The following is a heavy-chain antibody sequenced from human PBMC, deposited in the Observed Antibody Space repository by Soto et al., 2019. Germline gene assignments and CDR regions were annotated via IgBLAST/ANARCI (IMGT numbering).Heavy chain of an antibody. CDR3: AKDEVGATRY. V-gene: IGHV3-23*01. CDR2: ISAGGDPT. CDR1: VLPFNTFS. Sequence: GGSLRLSFAASVLPFNTFSMSWVRQPPGKGLEWVSTISAGGDPTYYADSVKGRFTISRDNSKNTVFLQLNSLGAEDTAIYYCAKDEVGATRYWGRGNLVTVS. D-gene: IGHD1-26*01. J-gene: IGHJ4*02.